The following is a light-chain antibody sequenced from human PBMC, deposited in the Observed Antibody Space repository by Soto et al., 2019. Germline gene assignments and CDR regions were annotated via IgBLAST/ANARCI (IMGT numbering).Light chain of an antibody. V-gene: IGLV2-14*01. Sequence: LTQPASVSGSPGQSVAISCTGTSSDVGAYNYISWYQQHPGKAPKLLLSEVSNRPSGVSDRFSGSKSGNTASLTISGLQAEDEADYYCSSLTTSFTYVFGTGTKVTVL. CDR3: SSLTTSFTYV. CDR1: SSDVGAYNY. CDR2: EVS. J-gene: IGLJ1*01.